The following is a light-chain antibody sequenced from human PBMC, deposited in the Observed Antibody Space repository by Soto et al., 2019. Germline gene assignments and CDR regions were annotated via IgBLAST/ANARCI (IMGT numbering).Light chain of an antibody. CDR2: GAS. CDR3: QQYGSSPTWT. Sequence: IVLTQYPGTLSLSPVERATLSCRASQSVSSSYLAWYQQKPGQAPRLLIYGASSMATGIPDKFSGSGSGTDFNLNISRLEPEDLAVYYCQQYGSSPTWTFGQGTKVEI. J-gene: IGKJ1*01. V-gene: IGKV3-20*01. CDR1: QSVSSSY.